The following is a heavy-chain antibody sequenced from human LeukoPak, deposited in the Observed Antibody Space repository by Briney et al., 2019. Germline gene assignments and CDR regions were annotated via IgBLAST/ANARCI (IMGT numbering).Heavy chain of an antibody. D-gene: IGHD3-3*01. CDR3: AREGVAFWSGYFDY. J-gene: IGHJ4*02. CDR2: IIPIFGTA. V-gene: IGHV1-69*13. CDR1: GGTFSSYA. Sequence: GASVKVSCTASGGTFSSYAISWVRQAPGQGLEWMGGIIPIFGTANYAQKFQGRVTITADESTSTAYMELSGLRSEDTAVYYCAREGVAFWSGYFDYWGQGTLVTVSS.